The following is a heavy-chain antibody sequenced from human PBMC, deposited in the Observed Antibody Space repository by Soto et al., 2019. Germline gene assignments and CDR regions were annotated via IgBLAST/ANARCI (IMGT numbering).Heavy chain of an antibody. J-gene: IGHJ6*03. D-gene: IGHD7-27*01. Sequence: GGSLRLSCAASGFTFSNAWMSWVRQAPGKGLEWVGRIKSNTDGGTTDYAAPVKGRFTITRDDSKNTLYLQMNSLKTEDTAVYDCTTFQPRKLGEYYYYYYMDVWGKGTTVTVSS. CDR2: IKSNTDGGTT. CDR1: GFTFSNAW. CDR3: TTFQPRKLGEYYYYYYMDV. V-gene: IGHV3-15*01.